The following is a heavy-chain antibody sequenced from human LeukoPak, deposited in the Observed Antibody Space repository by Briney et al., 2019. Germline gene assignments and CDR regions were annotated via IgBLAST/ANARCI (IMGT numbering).Heavy chain of an antibody. CDR3: AREGGTGWYDDY. D-gene: IGHD6-19*01. Sequence: GGSLRLSCAASGFTFSSYWMHWVRQAPGKGLVWVSRINTDGSTTSYADSVKGRFTISRDTAKNTLYLQMNSLRVEDTAVYYCAREGGTGWYDDYWGQGTLVTVSS. CDR1: GFTFSSYW. CDR2: INTDGSTT. V-gene: IGHV3-74*01. J-gene: IGHJ4*02.